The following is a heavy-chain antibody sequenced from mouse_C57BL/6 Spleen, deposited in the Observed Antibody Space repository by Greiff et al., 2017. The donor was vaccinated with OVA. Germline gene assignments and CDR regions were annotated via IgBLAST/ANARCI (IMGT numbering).Heavy chain of an antibody. D-gene: IGHD1-1*01. J-gene: IGHJ2*01. V-gene: IGHV1-81*01. CDR2: IYPRSGNT. CDR1: GYTFTSYG. CDR3: ARGDYYGSSYSYYFDY. Sequence: QVQLKQSGAELARPGASVKLSCKASGYTFTSYGISWVKQRTGQGLEWIGEIYPRSGNTYYNEKFKGKATLTADKSSSTAYMELRSLTSEDSAVYFCARGDYYGSSYSYYFDYWGQGTTLTVSS.